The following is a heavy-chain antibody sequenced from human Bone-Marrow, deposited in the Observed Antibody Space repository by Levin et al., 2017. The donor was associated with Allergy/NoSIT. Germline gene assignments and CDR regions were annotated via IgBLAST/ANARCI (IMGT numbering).Heavy chain of an antibody. CDR1: GFTFSDYG. D-gene: IGHD3-22*01. V-gene: IGHV3-33*01. J-gene: IGHJ4*02. CDR3: TREDYDTTGYWGY. CDR2: IWFDGSKK. Sequence: GESLKISCAASGFTFSDYGMHWVRQAAGKGLEWVAVIWFDGSKKFYADSVKGRFTISRDNSKNTLYLQMNSLRAEDTAVYHCTREDYDTTGYWGYWGQGTLVTVSS.